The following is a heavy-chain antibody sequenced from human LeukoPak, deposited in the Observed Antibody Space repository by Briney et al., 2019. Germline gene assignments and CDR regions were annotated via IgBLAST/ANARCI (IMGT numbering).Heavy chain of an antibody. CDR3: ARQGCTHGVCYVAAY. Sequence: PSETLSLTCTVSGGSISSSSYYWGWIRQPPGKGLEGVGSIYYSGSTYYNPSLKRRVTISVDTYKNHSSLSLSSVTATDTAVYYCARQGCTHGVCYVAAYWGQGTLVTVSS. CDR2: IYYSGST. CDR1: GGSISSSSYY. D-gene: IGHD2-8*01. J-gene: IGHJ4*02. V-gene: IGHV4-39*01.